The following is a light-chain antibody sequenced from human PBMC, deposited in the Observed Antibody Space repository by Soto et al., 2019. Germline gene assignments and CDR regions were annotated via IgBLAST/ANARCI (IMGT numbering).Light chain of an antibody. J-gene: IGKJ1*01. V-gene: IGKV3-15*01. CDR2: GAS. Sequence: ELVMTQSPATLSVSPGKRATLSCRASQFVSTNLAWYQQRPGQAPRLLIYGASTRAIGVPARFGGSGSGTEFTLTISSLQSEDFAVYYCQQYNDRPRTFGQGTKVDIK. CDR1: QFVSTN. CDR3: QQYNDRPRT.